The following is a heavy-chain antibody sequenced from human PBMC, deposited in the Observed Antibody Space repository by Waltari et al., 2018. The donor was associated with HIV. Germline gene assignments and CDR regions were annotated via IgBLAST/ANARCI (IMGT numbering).Heavy chain of an antibody. Sequence: QVQLVESGGGVVQPGRSLRISCVAAGFSFSGFGMHWVRQAPGTGPEWLAIILYDGRNIRHADSVMGRFTISRDNAKNTLYVQMDSLRGEDTAVYYCARDKGCEPEYWGQGTLVTVSS. V-gene: IGHV3-33*01. CDR3: ARDKGCEPEY. D-gene: IGHD6-6*01. CDR1: GFSFSGFG. J-gene: IGHJ4*02. CDR2: ILYDGRNI.